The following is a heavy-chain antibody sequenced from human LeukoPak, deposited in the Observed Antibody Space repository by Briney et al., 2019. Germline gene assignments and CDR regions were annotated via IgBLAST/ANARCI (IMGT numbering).Heavy chain of an antibody. CDR1: GFTFSSYW. J-gene: IGHJ6*03. D-gene: IGHD3-10*01. CDR2: IKQDGSEK. Sequence: GGSLRLSCAASGFTFSSYWMSWVRQAPGKGLEWVANIKQDGSEKYYVDSVKGRFTISRGNAKNSLYLQMNSLRAEDTAVYYCAVRRYYYGSGSYWYYMDVWGKGTTVTVSS. V-gene: IGHV3-7*01. CDR3: AVRRYYYGSGSYWYYMDV.